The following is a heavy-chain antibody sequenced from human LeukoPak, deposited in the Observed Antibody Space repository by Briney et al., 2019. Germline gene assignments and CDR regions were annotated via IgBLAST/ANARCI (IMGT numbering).Heavy chain of an antibody. Sequence: PGGSLRLSCAASGFTFSNYAMHWVRQAPGKGLEWVTLISYDGNNKYYPDSVKGRFTISRDNAKNSLYLQMNSLRAEDTAVYYCAKDGGGYYPSYYYYMDVWGKGTTVTISS. CDR2: ISYDGNNK. CDR3: AKDGGGYYPSYYYYMDV. J-gene: IGHJ6*03. V-gene: IGHV3-30*04. CDR1: GFTFSNYA. D-gene: IGHD3-22*01.